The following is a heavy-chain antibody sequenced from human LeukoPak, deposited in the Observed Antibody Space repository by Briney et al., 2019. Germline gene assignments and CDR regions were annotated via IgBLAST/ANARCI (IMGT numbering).Heavy chain of an antibody. D-gene: IGHD3-16*01. CDR2: MNPNSGHA. CDR3: ARGRFGGVNDY. J-gene: IGHJ4*02. V-gene: IGHV1-8*01. CDR1: AYTFTTSD. Sequence: ASVKVSCKASAYTFTTSDINWVRQAAGQGLEWMGWMNPNSGHAGYAQRFQGRVTMTRNTSISTAYMELSSLRSEDTAVYYCARGRFGGVNDYWGQGTLVTVSS.